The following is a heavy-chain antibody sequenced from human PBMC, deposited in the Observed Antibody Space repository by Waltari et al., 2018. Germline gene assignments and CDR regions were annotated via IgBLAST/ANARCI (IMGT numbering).Heavy chain of an antibody. CDR1: GFTFSGSA. Sequence: EVQLVESGGDLVQPGGSLKLSCAASGFTFSGSAMDWVRQASGKGREWVGRVRSKANNYATAYAASMKGRFTISRDDSKNTAYLQMNSLKTEDTAVYYCIGYYSGSGPYWGQGTLVTVSS. D-gene: IGHD3-10*01. V-gene: IGHV3-73*02. J-gene: IGHJ4*02. CDR3: IGYYSGSGPY. CDR2: VRSKANNYAT.